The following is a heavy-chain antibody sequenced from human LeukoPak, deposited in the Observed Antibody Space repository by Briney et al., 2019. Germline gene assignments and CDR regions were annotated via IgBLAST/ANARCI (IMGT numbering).Heavy chain of an antibody. CDR3: ARGPPRGKYYYMDV. Sequence: GGSLRLSCAASGVTFSSFDMHWVRHPPGQGLEGGSTIGTASDPYYPGSVEGRFTLSRDNAKNSLYLQMNSLTAGDTAVYYCARGPPRGKYYYMDVWGKGTTVTVSS. J-gene: IGHJ6*03. CDR2: IGTASDP. D-gene: IGHD1-1*01. CDR1: GVTFSSFD. V-gene: IGHV3-13*05.